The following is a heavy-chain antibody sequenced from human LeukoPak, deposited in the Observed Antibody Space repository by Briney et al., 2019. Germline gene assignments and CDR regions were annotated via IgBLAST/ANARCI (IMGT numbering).Heavy chain of an antibody. CDR1: GFTFSSYA. Sequence: GGSLRLSCAASGFTFSSYAMHWVRQAPGKGLEWVAVISYDGSNKYYADSVKGRFTISRDNSKNTLYLQMNSLRAEDTAVYYCARDLLVGRSGWTFDYWGQGTLVTVSS. V-gene: IGHV3-30*04. D-gene: IGHD6-19*01. CDR2: ISYDGSNK. CDR3: ARDLLVGRSGWTFDY. J-gene: IGHJ4*02.